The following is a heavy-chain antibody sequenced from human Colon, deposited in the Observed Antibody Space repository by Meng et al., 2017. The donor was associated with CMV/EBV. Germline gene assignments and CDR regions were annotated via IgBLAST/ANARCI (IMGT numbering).Heavy chain of an antibody. V-gene: IGHV3-11*04. CDR3: ARGCVTPCGGLSV. CDR2: ISSSGSTI. CDR1: GFTFSDYY. J-gene: IGHJ4*02. D-gene: IGHD3/OR15-3a*01. Sequence: GESLKISCAASGFTFSDYYMSWIRQAPGKGLEWVSYISSSGSTIYYADSVKGRFTISRDNAKNSLYLQMNSLRAEDTAVYFCARGCVTPCGGLSVWGQGTLVTVSS.